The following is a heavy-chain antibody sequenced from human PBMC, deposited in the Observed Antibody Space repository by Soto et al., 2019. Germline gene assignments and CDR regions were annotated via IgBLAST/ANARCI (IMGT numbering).Heavy chain of an antibody. D-gene: IGHD2-15*01. V-gene: IGHV1-2*02. Sequence: HEHLVQSGAEVKRPGASLKVSCKASGYSFTGYYIHWVRQAPGQGLEWMGWINPDSGATNYAQNFQGRVTLTSDTSISTASMDLTSLTSDDTAVYYCAKDLGPLRLLNYYFYGLDVW. CDR3: AKDLGPLRLLNYYFYGLDV. J-gene: IGHJ6*01. CDR2: INPDSGAT. CDR1: GYSFTGYY.